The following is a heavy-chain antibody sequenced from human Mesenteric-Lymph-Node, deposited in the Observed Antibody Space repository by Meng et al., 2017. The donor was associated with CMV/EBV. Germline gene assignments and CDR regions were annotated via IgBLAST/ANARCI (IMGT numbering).Heavy chain of an antibody. Sequence: GESLKISCAASGFTFSSYWMHWVRQAPGKGLEWVSSISSSGEYIYTADSVKGRFTISRDNAKNSLYLQMNSLRAEDTAVYYCARDFCSSTSCPTKSYYFDYWGQGTLVTVSS. CDR1: GFTFSSYW. V-gene: IGHV3-21*01. CDR3: ARDFCSSTSCPTKSYYFDY. CDR2: ISSSGEYI. D-gene: IGHD2-2*01. J-gene: IGHJ4*02.